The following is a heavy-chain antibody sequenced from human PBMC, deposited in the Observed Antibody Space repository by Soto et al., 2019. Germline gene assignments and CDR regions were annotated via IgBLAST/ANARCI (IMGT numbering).Heavy chain of an antibody. V-gene: IGHV5-51*01. CDR2: ISPGDSDT. CDR1: GYEFTSYW. J-gene: IGHJ3*02. D-gene: IGHD3-22*01. Sequence: GASLKISCQGSGYEFTSYWIGWVRQMPGKGLEWMGIISPGDSDTRYSPSFHGQVTISADNSISTAYLQWSSLRASDTAMYYCARRDSSGYDPDAFDIWGQGTLVTVSS. CDR3: ARRDSSGYDPDAFDI.